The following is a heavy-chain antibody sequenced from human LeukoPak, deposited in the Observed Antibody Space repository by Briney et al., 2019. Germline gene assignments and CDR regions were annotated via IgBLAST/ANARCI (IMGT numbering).Heavy chain of an antibody. Sequence: PGGSLRLSCAASGFTFSMYWMHWVRQAPGTGLLWVSRINSDGSSTTYADSVKGRFSISRDNAKNTLYLQMNSLRVEDTAVYYCARGRPHGNDYWGQGTLVTVSS. V-gene: IGHV3-74*01. CDR2: INSDGSST. CDR3: ARGRPHGNDY. J-gene: IGHJ4*02. D-gene: IGHD4-23*01. CDR1: GFTFSMYW.